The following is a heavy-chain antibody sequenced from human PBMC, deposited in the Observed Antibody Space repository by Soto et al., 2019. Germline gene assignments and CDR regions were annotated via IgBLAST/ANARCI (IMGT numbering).Heavy chain of an antibody. Sequence: GGSLTLSCAASGFSFGSYALRWVRQAPGEGLEWVSTFSGSDGKTFYADSVKGRFPISTNTFQTTLYLQMNSLRTNGTAIYYSARWSYLDDWGQVTRVTVCS. D-gene: IGHD3-3*01. CDR3: ARWSYLDD. V-gene: IGHV3-23*01. CDR1: GFSFGSYA. J-gene: IGHJ4*02. CDR2: FSGSDGKT.